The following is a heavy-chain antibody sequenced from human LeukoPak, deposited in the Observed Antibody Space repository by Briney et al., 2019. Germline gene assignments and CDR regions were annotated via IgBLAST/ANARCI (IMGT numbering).Heavy chain of an antibody. CDR3: ARDPGYYDSSGTC. J-gene: IGHJ4*02. V-gene: IGHV3-66*01. Sequence: PGRSLRLSCAASGFTFDDYAMHWVRQAPGKGLEWVSVIYSGGSTYYADSVKGRFTISRDNSKNTLYLQMNSLRAEDTAVYYCARDPGYYDSSGTCWGQGTLVTVSS. CDR1: GFTFDDYA. CDR2: IYSGGST. D-gene: IGHD3-22*01.